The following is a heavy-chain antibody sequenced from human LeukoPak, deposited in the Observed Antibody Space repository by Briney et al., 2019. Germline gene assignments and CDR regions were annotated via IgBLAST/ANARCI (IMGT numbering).Heavy chain of an antibody. D-gene: IGHD2-2*01. V-gene: IGHV4-38-2*01. CDR3: ARNASVVVPAAMSEGLHYFDY. J-gene: IGHJ4*02. CDR2: IYNSGST. CDR1: GHSISTAYSISSGYY. Sequence: TSSETLSLTCVVSGHSISTAYSISSGYYWGWIRQPPGKGLEWIGSIYNSGSTHYNPSLKSRVTISVDTSKNQFSLKLSSVTAADTAVYYCARNASVVVPAAMSEGLHYFDYWGQGTLVTVSS.